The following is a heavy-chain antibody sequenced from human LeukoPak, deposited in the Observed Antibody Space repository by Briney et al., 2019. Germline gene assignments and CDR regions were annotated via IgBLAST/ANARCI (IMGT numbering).Heavy chain of an antibody. CDR3: ARGSSGWYDVAIAY. D-gene: IGHD6-19*01. Sequence: SETLSLTCAVYGGSFSGYYWSWIRQPPGKGLEWIGEINHSGSTNYNPSLKSRVAISVDTSKNQFSLKLSSVTAADTAVYYCARGSSGWYDVAIAYWGQGTLVTVSS. J-gene: IGHJ4*02. CDR1: GGSFSGYY. V-gene: IGHV4-34*01. CDR2: INHSGST.